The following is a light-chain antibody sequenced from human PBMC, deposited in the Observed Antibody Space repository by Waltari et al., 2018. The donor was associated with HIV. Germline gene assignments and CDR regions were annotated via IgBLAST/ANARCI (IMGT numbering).Light chain of an antibody. Sequence: DIQMTQSPPFLSAPVGDRVTITCRASQTIRSNVNWYQQKPGKAPKLLIYAASSLQIRVPSRFSGSGSGTDFTLTITSLQPEDFAIYHCHQSYSNPPTFGQGTKVEIK. V-gene: IGKV1-39*01. CDR3: HQSYSNPPT. J-gene: IGKJ1*01. CDR1: QTIRSN. CDR2: AAS.